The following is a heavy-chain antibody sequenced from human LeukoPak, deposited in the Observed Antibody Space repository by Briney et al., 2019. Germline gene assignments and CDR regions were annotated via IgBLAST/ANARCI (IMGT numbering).Heavy chain of an antibody. D-gene: IGHD2-2*01. CDR2: IYTGGST. CDR3: ARVDCSTTSCAFDY. V-gene: IGHV4-4*07. Sequence: ASETLSLTCTVSGGSIGIYYWTWIRQPAGKGLEYIGRIYTGGSTNYSPSFKSRVTMSVDTSKNQFSLRLTSVTAADTAVYYCARVDCSTTSCAFDYWGRGTLVTVSA. J-gene: IGHJ4*02. CDR1: GGSIGIYY.